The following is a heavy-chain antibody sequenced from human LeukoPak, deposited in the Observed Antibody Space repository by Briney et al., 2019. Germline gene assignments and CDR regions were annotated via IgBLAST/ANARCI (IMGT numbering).Heavy chain of an antibody. CDR3: ARSQYLLLSWWNAFDI. V-gene: IGHV1-18*01. CDR1: GYTFTNYG. D-gene: IGHD2-2*01. CDR2: ISAYNGNT. J-gene: IGHJ3*02. Sequence: ASVKVSCKASGYTFTNYGISWVRQAPGQGLEWMGWISAYNGNTEYAQKFQGRVTMTTDTSTSTAYVELRNLRSGDTAMYYCARSQYLLLSWWNAFDIWGQGTTVTVSS.